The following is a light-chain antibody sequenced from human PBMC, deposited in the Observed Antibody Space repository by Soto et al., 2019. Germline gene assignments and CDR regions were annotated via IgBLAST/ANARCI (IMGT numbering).Light chain of an antibody. CDR1: QSVSSN. Sequence: EIVLPQSPATLSVSPGERATLSCRASQSVSSNLAWYQQKHGQAPRLLIYGASTRATGIPARFSGSGSGTEFTLTISSLQSEDFAVYYCQQYNNWPQTFGQGTKVDIK. J-gene: IGKJ1*01. V-gene: IGKV3-15*01. CDR2: GAS. CDR3: QQYNNWPQT.